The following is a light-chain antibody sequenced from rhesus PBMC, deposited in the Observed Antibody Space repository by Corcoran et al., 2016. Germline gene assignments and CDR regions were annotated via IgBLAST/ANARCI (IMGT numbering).Light chain of an antibody. CDR3: LQSSNWPHS. Sequence: EIVMTQSPATLALSPGERATLSCRASQSVSSYLAWYQQNPGQAPRLLIYGASSRAPGIPDRFSGSGSGTEVTLTISSLEPEDVGVYFCLQSSNWPHSFGQGTKVEIK. V-gene: IGKV3-24*04. CDR2: GAS. CDR1: QSVSSY. J-gene: IGKJ2*01.